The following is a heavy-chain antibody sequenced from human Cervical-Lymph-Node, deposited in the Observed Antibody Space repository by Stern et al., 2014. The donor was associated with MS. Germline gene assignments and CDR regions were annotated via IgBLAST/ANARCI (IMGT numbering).Heavy chain of an antibody. CDR3: ARPRATTWKPLLSF. V-gene: IGHV3-74*01. J-gene: IGHJ4*02. D-gene: IGHD2/OR15-2a*01. CDR2: INTDGSST. Sequence: EVQLVESGGGIVQPGGSLRLSCAASEFTFRSYWMHWVRQVPGKGLGWVSRINTDGSSTNYADSVKGRFTITRDNAKNTLYLQMDNLRAEDTAVYYCARPRATTWKPLLSFWGQGALVTVSS. CDR1: EFTFRSYW.